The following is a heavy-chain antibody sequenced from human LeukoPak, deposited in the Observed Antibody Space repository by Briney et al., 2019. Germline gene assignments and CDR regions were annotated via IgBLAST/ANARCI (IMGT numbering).Heavy chain of an antibody. J-gene: IGHJ3*02. CDR1: GFSLSTSGMC. V-gene: IGHV2-70*11. Sequence: SGPTLVNPTQTLTLTCTFSGFSLSTSGMCVSWIRQPPGKALEWLARIDWDDDKYYSTSLKTRLTISTDTSKNQVVLTMTNMDPVDTATYYCARPRGTSCYTGAFDIWGQGTMDTVSS. D-gene: IGHD2-2*02. CDR2: IDWDDDK. CDR3: ARPRGTSCYTGAFDI.